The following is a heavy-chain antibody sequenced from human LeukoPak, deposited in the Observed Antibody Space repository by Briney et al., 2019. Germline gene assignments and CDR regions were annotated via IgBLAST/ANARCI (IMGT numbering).Heavy chain of an antibody. Sequence: GASVKVSCKVSGYTLTELSMHWVRQAPGKGLEWMGGFDPEDGETIYAQKFQGRVTMTEDTSTDTAYMELSSLRSEDTAVYYCATSPYAGASRYFDYWGQGTLVTVSS. V-gene: IGHV1-24*01. CDR3: ATSPYAGASRYFDY. CDR2: FDPEDGET. J-gene: IGHJ4*02. D-gene: IGHD2-2*01. CDR1: GYTLTELS.